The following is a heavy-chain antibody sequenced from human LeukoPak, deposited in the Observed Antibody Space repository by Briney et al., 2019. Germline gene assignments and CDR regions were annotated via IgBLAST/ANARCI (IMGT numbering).Heavy chain of an antibody. D-gene: IGHD1-26*01. Sequence: PSQTLSLTCTVSGGSISSGDYYWSWIRQPPGKGLEWIGEVHKSGSTNYYPSLQSRVTIPIDKSKNQIALELTSVTAADTAVYYCAKEIVGAPTPGAYWGQGILVTVSS. CDR3: AKEIVGAPTPGAY. J-gene: IGHJ4*02. CDR2: VHKSGST. V-gene: IGHV4-30-4*01. CDR1: GGSISSGDYY.